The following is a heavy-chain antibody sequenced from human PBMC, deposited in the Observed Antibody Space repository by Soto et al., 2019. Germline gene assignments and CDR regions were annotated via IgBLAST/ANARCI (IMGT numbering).Heavy chain of an antibody. D-gene: IGHD5-18*01. CDR3: ARIMPEDTGGKYGMDV. Sequence: PGGSLRLSCVASGFSFGSYSMNWVRQAPGRGLEWVSAISSGSDYIYYADSVKGRFTISRDNAKNSLYVQMNSLRVEDTAVYYCARIMPEDTGGKYGMDVWGQGTTVTVSS. J-gene: IGHJ6*02. CDR1: GFSFGSYS. V-gene: IGHV3-21*01. CDR2: ISSGSDYI.